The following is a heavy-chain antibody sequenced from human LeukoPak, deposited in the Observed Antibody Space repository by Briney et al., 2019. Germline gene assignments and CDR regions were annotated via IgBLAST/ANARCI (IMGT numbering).Heavy chain of an antibody. CDR2: IYYSGST. Sequence: SETLSLTCNVSGASISSDSYYWSWIRQHPGKGLEWIGYIYYSGSTCYNPSLKSRVTISVDTSKNQFSLNLSSVTAADTAVYYCAQSTTGYYFDYWGQGTLVTVSS. J-gene: IGHJ4*02. CDR1: GASISSDSYY. D-gene: IGHD1-14*01. CDR3: AQSTTGYYFDY. V-gene: IGHV4-31*03.